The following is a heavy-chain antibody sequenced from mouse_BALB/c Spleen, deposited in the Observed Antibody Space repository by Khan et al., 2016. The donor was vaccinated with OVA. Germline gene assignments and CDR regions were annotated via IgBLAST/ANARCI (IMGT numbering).Heavy chain of an antibody. V-gene: IGHV9-1*02. D-gene: IGHD2-12*01. Sequence: QIQLVQSGPELKKPGETVKISCKASGCTFTNYGMNWVKQAPGKGLRWMGWINTYTGEPTYADDFKGRFAFSLETSASTAYLQINNLKNEDMATYFCARTYYSYDRYFDVWGAGTTVTVSS. J-gene: IGHJ1*01. CDR3: ARTYYSYDRYFDV. CDR1: GCTFTNYG. CDR2: INTYTGEP.